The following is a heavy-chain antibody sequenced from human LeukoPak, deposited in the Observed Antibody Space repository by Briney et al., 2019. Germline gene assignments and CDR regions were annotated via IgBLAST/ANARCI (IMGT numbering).Heavy chain of an antibody. J-gene: IGHJ4*02. CDR2: IYYSGST. CDR1: GGSISSYY. V-gene: IGHV4-59*01. CDR3: ARDSGEAGYSYGTFYY. Sequence: SETLSLTCTVSGGSISSYYWSWIRQPPGKGLEWIGYIYYSGSTNYNPSLKSRVTISVDTSKNQFSLKLSSVTAADTAVYYCARDSGEAGYSYGTFYYWGQGTLVTVSS. D-gene: IGHD5-18*01.